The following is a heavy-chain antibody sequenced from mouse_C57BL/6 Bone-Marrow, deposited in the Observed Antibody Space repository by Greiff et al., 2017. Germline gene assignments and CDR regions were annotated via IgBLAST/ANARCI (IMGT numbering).Heavy chain of an antibody. CDR2: ISYDGSN. J-gene: IGHJ3*01. CDR1: GYSITSGYY. Sequence: VQLKESGPGLVKPSQSLSLTCSVTGYSITSGYYWNWIRQFPGNKLEWMGYISYDGSNNYNPSLKNRISITRDTSKNQFFLKLNSVTTEDTATYYCAREGGLLPFAYWGQGTLVTVSA. D-gene: IGHD2-3*01. CDR3: AREGGLLPFAY. V-gene: IGHV3-6*01.